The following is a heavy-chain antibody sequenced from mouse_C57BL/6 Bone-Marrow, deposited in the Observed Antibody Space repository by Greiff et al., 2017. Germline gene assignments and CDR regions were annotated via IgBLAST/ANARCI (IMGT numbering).Heavy chain of an antibody. CDR3: ARDRGDYDGASYWYFDV. CDR1: GFTFSDYY. J-gene: IGHJ1*03. Sequence: EVNLVESEGGLVQPGSSMKLSCTASGFTFSDYYMAWVRQVPEKGLEWVANINYDGSSTYYLDSLKSRFIISRVNAKNILYLQMSSLKSEDTATYYCARDRGDYDGASYWYFDVWGTGTTVTVSS. CDR2: INYDGSST. V-gene: IGHV5-16*01. D-gene: IGHD2-4*01.